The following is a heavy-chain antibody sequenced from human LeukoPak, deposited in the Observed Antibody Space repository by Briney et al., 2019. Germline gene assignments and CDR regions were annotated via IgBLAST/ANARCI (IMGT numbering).Heavy chain of an antibody. V-gene: IGHV4-38-2*02. D-gene: IGHD1-26*01. CDR2: INHSGST. Sequence: SETLSLTCTVSGYSISSGYYWGWIRQPPGKRLEWIGSINHSGSTYYNPSLRSRVTISVDTSKNQFPLKLSSVTAADTAVYSCARGGPSGSHTAYWGQGTLVTVSS. J-gene: IGHJ4*02. CDR3: ARGGPSGSHTAY. CDR1: GYSISSGYY.